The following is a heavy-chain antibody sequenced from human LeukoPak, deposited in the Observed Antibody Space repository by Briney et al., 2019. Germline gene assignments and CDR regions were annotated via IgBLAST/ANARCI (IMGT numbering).Heavy chain of an antibody. CDR2: IIPIFGTA. CDR1: RGTFSSYA. V-gene: IGHV1-69*05. J-gene: IGHJ4*02. D-gene: IGHD3-10*01. CDR3: ASLPAELLWFGEYRFDY. Sequence: GASVKVSCKASRGTFSSYAISWVRQAPGQGLEWMGGIIPIFGTANYAQKFQGRVTITTDESTSTAYMELSSLRSEDTAVYYCASLPAELLWFGEYRFDYWGQGTLVTVSS.